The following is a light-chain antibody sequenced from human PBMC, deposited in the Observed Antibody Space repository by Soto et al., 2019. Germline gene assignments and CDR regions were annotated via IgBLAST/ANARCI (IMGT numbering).Light chain of an antibody. CDR2: EVN. V-gene: IGLV2-8*01. J-gene: IGLJ1*01. CDR3: SSYACTNNYV. Sequence: QSALTQPPSASGSPGQSVTISCTGSSSDVGNYKYVSWYQQHPGKAPKLIIYEVNKRPSGVPDRFSGSKSGKTASLTVSGLRAEDEADYYCSSYACTNNYVFGAGTKLTVL. CDR1: SSDVGNYKY.